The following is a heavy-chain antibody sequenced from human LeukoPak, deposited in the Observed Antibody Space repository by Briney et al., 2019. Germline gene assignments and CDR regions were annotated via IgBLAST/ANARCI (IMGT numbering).Heavy chain of an antibody. CDR1: GYTFTSYG. CDR3: ARDKPRTVTTETLNSLPDY. V-gene: IGHV1-18*01. J-gene: IGHJ4*02. D-gene: IGHD4-11*01. CDR2: ISAYNGNT. Sequence: ASVKVSCKASGYTFTSYGISWVRQAPGQGLEWMGWISAYNGNTNYAQKLQGRVTMTTDTSTSTAYMELRSLRSDDTAVYYCARDKPRTVTTETLNSLPDYWGQGTLVTVSS.